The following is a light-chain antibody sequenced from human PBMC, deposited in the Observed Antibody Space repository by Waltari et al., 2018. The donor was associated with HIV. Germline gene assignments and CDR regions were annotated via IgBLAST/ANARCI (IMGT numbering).Light chain of an antibody. CDR2: DVS. Sequence: QSALTQPASVSGSPGQSITIPCTGTSSHVGGYNYVSWYHQHPGKAPKLKIYDVSNRASGVSNRCSGSRSGNTASLTISGLQAEDEADYYCSSYTSSSTQVFGGGTKLTVL. V-gene: IGLV2-14*01. CDR3: SSYTSSSTQV. J-gene: IGLJ2*01. CDR1: SSHVGGYNY.